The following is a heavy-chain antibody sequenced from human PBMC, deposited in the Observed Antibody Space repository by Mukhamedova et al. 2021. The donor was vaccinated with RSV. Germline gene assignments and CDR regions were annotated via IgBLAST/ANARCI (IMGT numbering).Heavy chain of an antibody. CDR2: IKEDGREK. CDR3: TTALDY. Sequence: GFTFGDFWMDWVRQAPGKGLEWVANIKEDGREKYYVDSVKGRFTISRDNAKNSLYLQMNNPRAEDTAFYYCTTALDYWGQGTLVTV. J-gene: IGHJ4*02. CDR1: GFTFGDFW. V-gene: IGHV3-7*01.